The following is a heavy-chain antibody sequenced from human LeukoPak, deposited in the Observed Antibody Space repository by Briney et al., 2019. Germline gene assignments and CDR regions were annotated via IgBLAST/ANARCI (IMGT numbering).Heavy chain of an antibody. J-gene: IGHJ6*02. Sequence: ASVKVSCEVSGYTLTELSMHWVRQAPGKGLEWMGGFDPEDGETIYAQKFQGRVTMTEDTSTDTAYMELSSLRSEDTAVYYCATGGVATIHYYYYYGMDVWGQGTTVTVSS. CDR1: GYTLTELS. D-gene: IGHD5-12*01. CDR3: ATGGVATIHYYYYYGMDV. CDR2: FDPEDGET. V-gene: IGHV1-24*01.